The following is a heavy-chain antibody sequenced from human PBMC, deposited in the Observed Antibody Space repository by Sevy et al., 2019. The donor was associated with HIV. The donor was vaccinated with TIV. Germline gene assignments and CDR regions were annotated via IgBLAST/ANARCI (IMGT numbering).Heavy chain of an antibody. Sequence: GGSLRLSCTASGFTFGDYCISWVRQAPGKGLEWVAFLKSDVYGGTVDHAASVRGRFVISRDDSKTIAYLQMNDLKTEDTCVYYCTRWKAAQSIFDYWGQGALVTVSS. D-gene: IGHD6-13*01. J-gene: IGHJ4*02. V-gene: IGHV3-49*04. CDR1: GFTFGDYC. CDR2: LKSDVYGGTV. CDR3: TRWKAAQSIFDY.